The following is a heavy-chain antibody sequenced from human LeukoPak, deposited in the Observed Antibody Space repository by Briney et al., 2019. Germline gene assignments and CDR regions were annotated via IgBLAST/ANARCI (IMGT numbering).Heavy chain of an antibody. D-gene: IGHD3-3*01. Sequence: SETLSLTCTVSGVSISSSSYYWGWIRQPPGKGLEWIGSIYYSGSTYYNPSLKSRVTISVDTSKNQFSLKLSSVTAADTAVYYCARDRRYDFWSGYYTGGTFDYWGQGTLVTVSS. CDR1: GVSISSSSYY. CDR2: IYYSGST. J-gene: IGHJ4*02. V-gene: IGHV4-39*07. CDR3: ARDRRYDFWSGYYTGGTFDY.